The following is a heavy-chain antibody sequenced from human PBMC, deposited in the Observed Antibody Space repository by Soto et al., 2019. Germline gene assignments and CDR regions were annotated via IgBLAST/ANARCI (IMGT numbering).Heavy chain of an antibody. CDR1: GGSISSGDYY. CDR2: IYYSGST. V-gene: IGHV4-30-4*01. D-gene: IGHD3-10*01. CDR3: ARVWPMALSRRGYFDY. J-gene: IGHJ4*02. Sequence: QVQLQESGPGLVKPSQTLSLTCTVSGGSISSGDYYWSWIRQPPGKGLEWIGYIYYSGSTYYNPSLKSRVTISVDTSKNQFSLKLSSVTAADTAVYYCARVWPMALSRRGYFDYWGQGTLVTVSS.